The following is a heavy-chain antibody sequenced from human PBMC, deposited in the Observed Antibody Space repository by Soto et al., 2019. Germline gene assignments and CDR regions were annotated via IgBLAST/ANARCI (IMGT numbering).Heavy chain of an antibody. D-gene: IGHD5-12*01. CDR2: IYYSGST. CDR1: GGSISSGGYY. V-gene: IGHV4-31*03. J-gene: IGHJ6*02. Sequence: QVQLQESGPGLVKPSQTLSLTCTVSGGSISSGGYYWSWIRQHPGKGLEWIGYIYYSGSTYYNPSLKSRVTISVDTSKNQFSLKLSSVTAADTAVYYCARDQRGWLQWDYYYYYGMDVWGQGTTVTVSS. CDR3: ARDQRGWLQWDYYYYYGMDV.